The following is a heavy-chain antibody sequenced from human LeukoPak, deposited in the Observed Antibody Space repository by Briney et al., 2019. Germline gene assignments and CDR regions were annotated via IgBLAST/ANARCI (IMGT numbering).Heavy chain of an antibody. D-gene: IGHD1-1*01. CDR3: VRVAKERVGGVYYFDY. V-gene: IGHV3-13*01. J-gene: IGHJ4*02. CDR1: GFTFSDYD. Sequence: GGSLRLSCAASGFTFSDYDMHWVRQATGKGLEWVSAIRTAGDTYYTGSVKGRFTISRENAKNSLYLQMNSLRAGDTAVYYCVRVAKERVGGVYYFDYWGQGTPVTVSS. CDR2: IRTAGDT.